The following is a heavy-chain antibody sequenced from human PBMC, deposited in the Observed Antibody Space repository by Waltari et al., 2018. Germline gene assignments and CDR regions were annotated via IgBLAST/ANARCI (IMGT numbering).Heavy chain of an antibody. Sequence: QVQLQQWGAGLLKPSETLSLTCAVYGGSFSGYYWSWIRQPPGKGLEWIGEINHSGSTNYNPSLKRRVTISVDTSKNQFSLKLSSVTAADTAVYYCARGGAEMATIFAFDIWGQGTMVTVSS. J-gene: IGHJ3*02. CDR1: GGSFSGYY. D-gene: IGHD5-12*01. CDR3: ARGGAEMATIFAFDI. CDR2: INHSGST. V-gene: IGHV4-34*01.